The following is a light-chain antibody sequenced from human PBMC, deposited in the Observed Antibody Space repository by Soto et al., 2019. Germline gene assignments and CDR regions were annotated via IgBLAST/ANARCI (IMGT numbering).Light chain of an antibody. J-gene: IGKJ1*01. CDR3: HQYNNWPRT. Sequence: EVAVTQSPATLSVSPGERVTLSCRASQSISSNLAWYQQKPGRAPRLLMYGASTRATGIPARFSGSGSGTEFTLTISSLQSEDFEVYYCHQYNNWPRTLGRGTKVEIK. V-gene: IGKV3-15*01. CDR1: QSISSN. CDR2: GAS.